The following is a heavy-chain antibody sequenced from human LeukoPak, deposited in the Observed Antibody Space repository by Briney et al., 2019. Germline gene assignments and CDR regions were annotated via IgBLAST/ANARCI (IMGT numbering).Heavy chain of an antibody. Sequence: SETLSLTCTVSGGSTSSSSYYWGWIRQPPGKGLEWIGSIYYSGSTYYNPSLKSRVTISVDTSKNQFSLKLSSVTAADTAVYYCAADCGGDCYSFDPWGQGTLVTVSS. J-gene: IGHJ5*02. V-gene: IGHV4-39*01. CDR2: IYYSGST. D-gene: IGHD2-21*01. CDR1: GGSTSSSSYY. CDR3: AADCGGDCYSFDP.